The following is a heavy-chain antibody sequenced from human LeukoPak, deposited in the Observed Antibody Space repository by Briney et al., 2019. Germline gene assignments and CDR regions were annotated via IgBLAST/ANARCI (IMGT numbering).Heavy chain of an antibody. CDR2: IKQDGSGK. J-gene: IGHJ5*02. Sequence: GGSLRLSCAASGFAFSSDWMAWVRQAPGKGLEWLASIKQDGSGKFYVDSVKGRFTISRDNAKNSLYLQMDSLRAEDTAMYYCAKDLNYGWTWGQGTLVIVSS. CDR1: GFAFSSDW. V-gene: IGHV3-7*01. CDR3: AKDLNYGWT. D-gene: IGHD3-10*01.